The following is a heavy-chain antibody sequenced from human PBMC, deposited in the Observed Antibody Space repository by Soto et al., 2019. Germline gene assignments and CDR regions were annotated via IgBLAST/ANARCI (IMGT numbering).Heavy chain of an antibody. CDR1: GFTFSSYV. J-gene: IGHJ6*02. V-gene: IGHV3-30*18. D-gene: IGHD3-16*01. Sequence: LRLSCAGSGFTFSSYVMDWVRPAPGKGLEWVAVISYDGSNKYYADSVKGRFTISRENSKNTLYLQMNSLRAEDTAVYYCAKDVRNCVGDSGYYGMDVWGQATTVTVSS. CDR3: AKDVRNCVGDSGYYGMDV. CDR2: ISYDGSNK.